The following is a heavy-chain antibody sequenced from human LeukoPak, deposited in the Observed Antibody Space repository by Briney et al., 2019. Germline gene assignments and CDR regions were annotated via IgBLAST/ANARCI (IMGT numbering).Heavy chain of an antibody. Sequence: GGSLRLSCEASGFTFGSHAMYWVRQAPGKGLERVAGIFGSGGSPHYADSVKGRFTTSRDNPRNTVYLQINSLRDDDTAVYYCGKTTVGYSSGQKPAWPVDFWGQGTLVTVSS. CDR2: IFGSGGSP. CDR1: GFTFGSHA. V-gene: IGHV3-23*01. D-gene: IGHD5-18*01. J-gene: IGHJ4*02. CDR3: GKTTVGYSSGQKPAWPVDF.